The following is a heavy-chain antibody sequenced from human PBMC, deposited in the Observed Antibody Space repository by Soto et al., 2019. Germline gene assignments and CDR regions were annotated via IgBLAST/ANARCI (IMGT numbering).Heavy chain of an antibody. CDR1: GYTFTSYA. V-gene: IGHV1-3*01. CDR2: INAGNGNT. D-gene: IGHD1-20*01. J-gene: IGHJ4*02. Sequence: GASVKVSCKASGYTFTSYAMHWVRQAPGQRLEWMGWINAGNGNTKYSQKFQGRVAITRDTSASTAYMELSSLRSEDTAVYYCARGITLPTPLDYWGQGTLVTVSS. CDR3: ARGITLPTPLDY.